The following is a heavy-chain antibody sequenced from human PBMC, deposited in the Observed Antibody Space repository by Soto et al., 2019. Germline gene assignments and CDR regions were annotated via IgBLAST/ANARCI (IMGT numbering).Heavy chain of an antibody. J-gene: IGHJ6*03. CDR1: GFTFSSYA. V-gene: IGHV3-23*01. CDR3: AKNPRGETLWFGDSALRYYYYMDV. Sequence: GGSLRLSCAASGFTFSSYAMSWVRQAPGKGLEWVSAISGSGGSTYYADSVKGRFTISRDNSKNTLYLQMNSLRADDTAVYYCAKNPRGETLWFGDSALRYYYYMDVWGKGTTVTVSS. D-gene: IGHD3-10*01. CDR2: ISGSGGST.